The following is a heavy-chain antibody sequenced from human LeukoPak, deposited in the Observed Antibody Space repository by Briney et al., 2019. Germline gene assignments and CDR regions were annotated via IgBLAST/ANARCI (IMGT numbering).Heavy chain of an antibody. D-gene: IGHD2-15*01. V-gene: IGHV3-73*01. CDR2: IRSKANSYAT. J-gene: IGHJ4*02. CDR1: GFTFSGSA. Sequence: GGSLRLSCAASGFTFSGSAMHWLRQASGKGLEWVGRIRSKANSYATAYAASVKGRFTISRDDSKNTAYLQMHSLKTEDTAVYYCTSAVVVVAATDYWGQGTLVTVSS. CDR3: TSAVVVVAATDY.